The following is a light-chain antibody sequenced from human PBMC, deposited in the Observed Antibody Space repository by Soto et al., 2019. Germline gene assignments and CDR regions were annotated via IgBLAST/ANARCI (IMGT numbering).Light chain of an antibody. CDR3: QTWGTGIQV. CDR2: LNSDGSH. CDR1: SGHSSYA. J-gene: IGLJ1*01. Sequence: QSVLTQSPSASASLGASVKLTCTLSSGHSSYAIAWHQQQPEKGPRYLMKLNSDGSHSKGDRIPDRFSGSSSGAERYLTISSLQSADEADYYCQTWGTGIQVFGTGTKLTVL. V-gene: IGLV4-69*01.